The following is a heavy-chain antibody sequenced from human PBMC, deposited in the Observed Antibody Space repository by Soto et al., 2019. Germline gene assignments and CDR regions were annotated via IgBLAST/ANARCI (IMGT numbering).Heavy chain of an antibody. CDR1: GFTFSNYW. J-gene: IGHJ4*02. V-gene: IGHV3-74*01. CDR2: INTDGSDT. CDR3: AKGRAVGTD. D-gene: IGHD2-21*02. Sequence: VQLVESGGGLVQPGGSLRLSCAASGFTFSNYWMHWVRQAPGKGLVWLSRINTDGSDTFYADSVKGRFTISRDNPKKTWYLQMSSLRADDTAVYYCAKGRAVGTDWGQGTLVTVSS.